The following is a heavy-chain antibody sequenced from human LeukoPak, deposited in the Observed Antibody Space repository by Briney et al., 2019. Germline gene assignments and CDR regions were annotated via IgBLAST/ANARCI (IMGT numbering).Heavy chain of an antibody. D-gene: IGHD4-17*01. V-gene: IGHV1-46*01. CDR2: INPSGGST. Sequence: ASVEVSCKASGYTFASYYMHWVRQAPGQGLEWMGIINPSGGSTSFAQKFQGRVTMTRDMSTSTVYMELNSLRSEDTAVYYCARAWEAVAGNYGVIDYWGQGTLVTVSS. CDR3: ARAWEAVAGNYGVIDY. J-gene: IGHJ4*02. CDR1: GYTFASYY.